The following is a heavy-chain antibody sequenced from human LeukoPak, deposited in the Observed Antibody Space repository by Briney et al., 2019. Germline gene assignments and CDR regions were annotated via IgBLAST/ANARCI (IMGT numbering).Heavy chain of an antibody. D-gene: IGHD2-15*01. CDR1: GYTFTNYA. Sequence: ASVKVSCKASGYTFTNYAISWLRQAPGQGLEWMGWISGYNGKTNYAQKLQGRVTMTTDKSTSTVYMDLRSLRSDDTAVYYCARDVGEGYCSGGSCSDYWGQGTLVTVSS. CDR2: ISGYNGKT. V-gene: IGHV1-18*01. J-gene: IGHJ4*02. CDR3: ARDVGEGYCSGGSCSDY.